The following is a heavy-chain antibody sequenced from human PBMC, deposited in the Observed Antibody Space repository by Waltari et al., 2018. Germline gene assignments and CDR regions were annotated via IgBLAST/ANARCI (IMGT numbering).Heavy chain of an antibody. CDR3: ARLERAARLDY. D-gene: IGHD6-6*01. CDR1: GYSISSGYY. V-gene: IGHV4-38-2*01. Sequence: QVQLQESGPGLVKPSETLSLTCAVSGYSISSGYYWGWIRQPPGKGLEWIGSIYHSGGTYYNPSLKSRVTISVDTSKNQFSLKLSSVTAADTAVYYCARLERAARLDYWGQGTLVTVSS. CDR2: IYHSGGT. J-gene: IGHJ4*02.